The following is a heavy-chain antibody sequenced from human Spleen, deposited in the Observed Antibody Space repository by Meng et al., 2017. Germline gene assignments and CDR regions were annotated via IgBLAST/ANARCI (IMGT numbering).Heavy chain of an antibody. CDR3: ARGLSIVGTAKYAFDV. Sequence: EVQLVESGGGLVQPGGSLRLSCAASGFTVSSNYMSWVRRAPGKGLEWVSVVFNGGGTYYADSVKGRFTISRDNSKNTLYLQMNSLRAEDTAVYYCARGLSIVGTAKYAFDVWGQGTMVTVSS. CDR2: VFNGGGT. V-gene: IGHV3-53*01. CDR1: GFTVSSNY. D-gene: IGHD1-26*01. J-gene: IGHJ3*01.